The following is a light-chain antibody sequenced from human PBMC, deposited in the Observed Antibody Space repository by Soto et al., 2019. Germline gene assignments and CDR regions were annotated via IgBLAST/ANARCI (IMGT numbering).Light chain of an antibody. V-gene: IGLV2-14*01. CDR3: SSFTRSSTVV. CDR1: SGDVGGYNY. CDR2: DVT. Sequence: QSALTQPASVSGSPGQSITISCTGTSGDVGGYNYVSWYQLHPGKAPKLMIYDVTYRPSGVSNRFSGSKSGNTASLTISGLQAEDEADYYCSSFTRSSTVVFGGGTQLTVL. J-gene: IGLJ2*01.